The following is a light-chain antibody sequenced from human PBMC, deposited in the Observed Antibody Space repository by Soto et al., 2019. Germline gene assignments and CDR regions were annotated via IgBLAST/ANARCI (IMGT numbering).Light chain of an antibody. CDR1: SSDVGGYNY. J-gene: IGLJ1*01. Sequence: QSALTQPPSASGSPGQSVTISCTGTSSDVGGYNYVSWYQQHPGKAPKLMIYEVSKRPSGVPDRFSGSKSGNTASLTVSGLQAEDAADYYCSSYAGSNNWNFGTGTKLTV. CDR3: SSYAGSNNWN. CDR2: EVS. V-gene: IGLV2-8*01.